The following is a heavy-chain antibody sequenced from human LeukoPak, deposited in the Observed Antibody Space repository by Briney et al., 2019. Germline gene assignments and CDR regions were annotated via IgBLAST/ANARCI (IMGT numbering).Heavy chain of an antibody. V-gene: IGHV1-18*01. CDR1: GYTVTSYG. J-gene: IGHJ4*02. CDR3: ARGQYYYESSAYYFFRPFDY. D-gene: IGHD3-22*01. CDR2: ISAYNGNT. Sequence: EASVKVSCKASGYTVTSYGIGWVRQAPGQGLEWRGWISAYNGNTNYAQKLQGRVTMTTDTSASTAYMELRSLRSDDTAVYYCARGQYYYESSAYYFFRPFDYWGQGTLVTVSS.